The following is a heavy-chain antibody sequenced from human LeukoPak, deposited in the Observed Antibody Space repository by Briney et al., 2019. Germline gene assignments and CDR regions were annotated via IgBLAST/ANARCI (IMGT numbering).Heavy chain of an antibody. CDR1: GGSISSYY. CDR3: ARRYIVVVPAAKRWLTANWFDS. D-gene: IGHD2-2*01. J-gene: IGHJ5*01. CDR2: IYYSGST. Sequence: MASETLSLTCTVSGGSISSYYWSWIRQPPGKGLEWIGYIYYSGSTNYNPSLKSRVTISVDTSKNQFSLKLSSVTAADTAVYYCARRYIVVVPAAKRWLTANWFDSWGQGTLVTVSS. V-gene: IGHV4-59*08.